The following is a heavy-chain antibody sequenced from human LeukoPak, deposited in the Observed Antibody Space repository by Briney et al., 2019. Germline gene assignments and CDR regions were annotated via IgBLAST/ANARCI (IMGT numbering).Heavy chain of an antibody. J-gene: IGHJ6*03. CDR1: GFTVSSNY. Sequence: GGSLRLSCAVSGFTVSSNYMSWVRQAPGKGLEWVSVIYSGGNTYYADSVKGRFTISRDNSKNTLYLQMNSLRAEDTALYYCAREFHYYYYMDVWGKGTTVTVSS. V-gene: IGHV3-53*01. CDR2: IYSGGNT. D-gene: IGHD2-21*01. CDR3: AREFHYYYYMDV.